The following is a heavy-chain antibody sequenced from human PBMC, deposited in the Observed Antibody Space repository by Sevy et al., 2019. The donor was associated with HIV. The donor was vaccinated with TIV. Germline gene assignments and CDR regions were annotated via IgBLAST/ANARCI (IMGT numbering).Heavy chain of an antibody. V-gene: IGHV3-30-3*01. D-gene: IGHD1-26*01. CDR2: ISYDGSNK. J-gene: IGHJ1*01. CDR1: GFTFSSYA. Sequence: GGSLRLSCAASGFTFSSYAMHWVRQAPGKGLEWVAVISYDGSNKYYADSVKGRFTISRDNSKNTLYLQMNSLRAEDTAVYYCARVGEGSMTWEDADYFQHWGQGTLVTVSS. CDR3: ARVGEGSMTWEDADYFQH.